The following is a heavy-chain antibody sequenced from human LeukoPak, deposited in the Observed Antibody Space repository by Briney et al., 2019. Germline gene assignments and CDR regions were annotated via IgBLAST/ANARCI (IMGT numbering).Heavy chain of an antibody. CDR2: IYYSGST. CDR3: ATRGTSSPYYFDY. J-gene: IGHJ4*02. Sequence: SETLSLTCTVSGGSISSYYWSWIRQPPGKGLEWIGYIYYSGSTYYNPSLKSRVTISVDTSKNQFSLKLSSMTAADTAVYYCATRGTSSPYYFDYWGQGTLVTVSS. CDR1: GGSISSYY. D-gene: IGHD2-15*01. V-gene: IGHV4-59*12.